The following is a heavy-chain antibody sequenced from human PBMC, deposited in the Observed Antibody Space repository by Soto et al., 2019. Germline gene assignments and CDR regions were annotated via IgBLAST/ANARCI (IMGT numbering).Heavy chain of an antibody. CDR2: IYYSGST. D-gene: IGHD2-2*01. Sequence: QVQLQESGPGLVKPSETLSLTCTVSGGSISSYYWSCIRQPPGKGLEWIGYIYYSGSTNYNPSRKSRVTISVDTSKNQFSLKLSSVTAADTAVYYCARGRVGYCSSTSCYRDYYFDYWGQGTLVTVSS. CDR1: GGSISSYY. J-gene: IGHJ4*02. CDR3: ARGRVGYCSSTSCYRDYYFDY. V-gene: IGHV4-59*01.